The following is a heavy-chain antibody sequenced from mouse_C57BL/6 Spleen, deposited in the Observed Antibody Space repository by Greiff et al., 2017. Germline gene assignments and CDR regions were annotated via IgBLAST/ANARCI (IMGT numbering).Heavy chain of an antibody. CDR3: ARQAQAPWYFDY. Sequence: EVQGVESGGDLVKPGGSLKLSCAASGFTFSSYGMSWVRQTPDKRLEWVATISSGGSYTYYPDSVKGRFTISRDNAKNTLYLQMSSLKSEDTAMYYCARQAQAPWYFDYWGQGTTLTVSS. CDR1: GFTFSSYG. V-gene: IGHV5-6*01. CDR2: ISSGGSYT. D-gene: IGHD3-2*02. J-gene: IGHJ2*01.